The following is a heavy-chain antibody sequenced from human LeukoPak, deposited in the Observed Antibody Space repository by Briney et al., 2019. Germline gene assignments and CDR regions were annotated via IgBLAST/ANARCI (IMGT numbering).Heavy chain of an antibody. CDR3: ARDIVVVPAPGGYGMDV. V-gene: IGHV3-30*03. J-gene: IGHJ6*04. Sequence: GGSLRLSCPASGFTFSSYGMHWVRQAPGKGLEWVAVISYDGSNKCYADSVKGRFTISRDNSKNTLYLQMNSLRAEDTAVYYCARDIVVVPAPGGYGMDVWGKGTTVTVSS. CDR2: ISYDGSNK. D-gene: IGHD2-2*01. CDR1: GFTFSSYG.